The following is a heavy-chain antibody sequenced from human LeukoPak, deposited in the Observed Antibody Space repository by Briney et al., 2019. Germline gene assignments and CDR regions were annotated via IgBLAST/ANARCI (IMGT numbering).Heavy chain of an antibody. CDR1: GGSFSGFY. V-gene: IGHV4-59*01. J-gene: IGHJ4*02. Sequence: SSETLSLTCAVYGGSFSGFYWSWIRQPPGKGLEWIGFIYYSGDTYYNPSLKSRVTISVDTSKNQFSLKLSSVTAADTAVYYCARARPGNDGGNFDYWGQGTLVTVSS. CDR3: ARARPGNDGGNFDY. CDR2: IYYSGDT. D-gene: IGHD1-1*01.